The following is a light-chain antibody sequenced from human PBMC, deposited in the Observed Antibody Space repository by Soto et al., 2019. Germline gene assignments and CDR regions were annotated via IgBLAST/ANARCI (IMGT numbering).Light chain of an antibody. Sequence: EIMVTQSPSTLSVSPGERATLSCRASQSVSSNLAWYQQKPGQAPRLLIYDASNRATGIPARFSGSGSGTDFTLTISSLEPEDFAVYYCQQRSNWPPITFGQRTRLEIK. J-gene: IGKJ5*01. V-gene: IGKV3-11*01. CDR1: QSVSSN. CDR3: QQRSNWPPIT. CDR2: DAS.